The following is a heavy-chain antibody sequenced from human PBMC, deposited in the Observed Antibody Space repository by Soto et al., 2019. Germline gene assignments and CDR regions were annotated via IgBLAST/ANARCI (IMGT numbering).Heavy chain of an antibody. CDR3: ARSPQNYDILTGYYT. Sequence: QVQLVESGGGVVQPGRSLRLSCAASGFTFSSYGMHWVRQAPGKGLEWVAVIWYDGSNKYYADSVKGRFTISRDNSKNTLYLQMNSLRAEDTAVYYCARSPQNYDILTGYYTWGQGTLVTVSS. J-gene: IGHJ4*02. CDR2: IWYDGSNK. CDR1: GFTFSSYG. D-gene: IGHD3-9*01. V-gene: IGHV3-33*01.